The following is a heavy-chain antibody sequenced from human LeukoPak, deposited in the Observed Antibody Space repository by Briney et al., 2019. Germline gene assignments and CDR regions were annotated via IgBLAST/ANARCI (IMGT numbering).Heavy chain of an antibody. CDR3: AKDPQLRWLFDY. V-gene: IGHV3-7*03. CDR1: AFIFSGHW. J-gene: IGHJ4*02. Sequence: GGSLRLSCEGSAFIFSGHWMNWVRQTPGKGLEWVASIKEDGSERQYADSVKGRFTISRDNSKNTLYLQMNSLRAEDTAVYYCAKDPQLRWLFDYWGQGTLVTVSS. D-gene: IGHD5-12*01. CDR2: IKEDGSER.